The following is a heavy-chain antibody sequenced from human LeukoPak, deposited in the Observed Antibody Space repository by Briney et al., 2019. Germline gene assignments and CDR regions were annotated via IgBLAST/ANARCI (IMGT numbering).Heavy chain of an antibody. Sequence: GGSLRLSCAASGFTFSKYAMSWVRQAPGKGLEWVSAICGSGGSTYYADSVKGRFTVSRDNSKNTLYLQMNSLRAEDTAVYYCARGRYCSGGSCYLPPPNLFDYWGQGTLVTVSS. D-gene: IGHD2-15*01. J-gene: IGHJ4*02. CDR2: ICGSGGST. V-gene: IGHV3-23*01. CDR3: ARGRYCSGGSCYLPPPNLFDY. CDR1: GFTFSKYA.